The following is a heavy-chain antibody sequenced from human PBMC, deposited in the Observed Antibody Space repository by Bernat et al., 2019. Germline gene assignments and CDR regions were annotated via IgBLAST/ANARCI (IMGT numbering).Heavy chain of an antibody. CDR3: VGGGRSSAWTDS. Sequence: QVQLQQSGPGLVRPSQTLSLTCAISGDSVSSNNAVWNWIRQSPSRGLEWLGRIFYRSKWNTDYAVSVRNRIVINSDTSKNQFSLQLDSVTPEDTAVYYCVGGGRSSAWTDSWGQGTLVTVSS. CDR1: GDSVSSNNAV. D-gene: IGHD6-19*01. V-gene: IGHV6-1*02. CDR2: IFYRSKWNT. J-gene: IGHJ4*02.